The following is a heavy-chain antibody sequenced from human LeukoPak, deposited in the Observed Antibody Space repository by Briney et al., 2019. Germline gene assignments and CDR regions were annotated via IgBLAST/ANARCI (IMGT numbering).Heavy chain of an antibody. D-gene: IGHD5-18*01. CDR3: ASHWANYDTAMWY. Sequence: SETLSLTCTVSGGSISNYYWSWIRQPPGKGLDWIGYISYSGSTNYNPSLKSRVTISLDTSKNQFSLKLTSVTAADTAVYYCASHWANYDTAMWYWGQGTLVTVSS. CDR1: GGSISNYY. CDR2: ISYSGST. J-gene: IGHJ4*02. V-gene: IGHV4-59*08.